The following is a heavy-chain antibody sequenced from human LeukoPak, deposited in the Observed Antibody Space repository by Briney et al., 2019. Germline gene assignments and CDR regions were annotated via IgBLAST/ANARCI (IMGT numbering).Heavy chain of an antibody. J-gene: IGHJ6*03. CDR2: ISSSSSTI. D-gene: IGHD3-3*01. CDR1: GFTFSSYS. V-gene: IGHV3-48*01. CDR3: ARSFSDFWNGYHYYYYYYMDV. Sequence: GGSLRLSCAASGFTFSSYSMNWVRQAPGKGLEWVSYISSSSSTIYYADSVKGRFTISRDNGKNSLYLQMNILRAEDTAVYYCARSFSDFWNGYHYYYYYYMDVWGKGTTVTVSS.